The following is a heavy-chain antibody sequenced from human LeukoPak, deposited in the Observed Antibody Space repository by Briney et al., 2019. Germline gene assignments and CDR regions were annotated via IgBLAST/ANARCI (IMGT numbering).Heavy chain of an antibody. D-gene: IGHD3-3*01. CDR3: ARDSTIFGVVGSSDY. CDR1: GFTFSSYW. V-gene: IGHV3-7*01. CDR2: ITQDGSEK. J-gene: IGHJ4*02. Sequence: PVGCLRLSCAASGFTFSSYWMTWVRQAPGKGLEWVANITQDGSEKYYVDSVKGRFTVSRDNAKNSLYLQMNSLRAEDTAVYYCARDSTIFGVVGSSDYWGQGTLVTVPS.